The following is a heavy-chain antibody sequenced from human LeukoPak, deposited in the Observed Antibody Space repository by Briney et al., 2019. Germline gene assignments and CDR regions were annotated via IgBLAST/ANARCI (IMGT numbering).Heavy chain of an antibody. CDR2: INTNTGNP. CDR3: ARGAPGDTTVFDY. Sequence: ASVKVFCKASGYTFINYAMNWVRQAPGQGLEWMGWINTNTGNPTYAQGFTGRFVFSLDTSVSTACLQISSLEAEDTAMYYCARGAPGDTTVFDYWGQGTLVTVSS. D-gene: IGHD2/OR15-2a*01. J-gene: IGHJ4*02. V-gene: IGHV7-4-1*02. CDR1: GYTFINYA.